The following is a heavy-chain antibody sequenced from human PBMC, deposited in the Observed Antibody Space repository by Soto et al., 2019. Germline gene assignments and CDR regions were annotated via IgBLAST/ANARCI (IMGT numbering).Heavy chain of an antibody. CDR2: ISGTGRST. V-gene: IGHV3-23*01. Sequence: GGSLRLSCEASGFTFSNCAMSWVRQAPGKGLEWVSGISGTGRSTFYADSVKDRFTISRDNSKNTVYLQMSSLRAEDTAVYFCAKGNTSGWYFFDYWGQGTLVTVSS. CDR1: GFTFSNCA. J-gene: IGHJ4*02. CDR3: AKGNTSGWYFFDY. D-gene: IGHD6-19*01.